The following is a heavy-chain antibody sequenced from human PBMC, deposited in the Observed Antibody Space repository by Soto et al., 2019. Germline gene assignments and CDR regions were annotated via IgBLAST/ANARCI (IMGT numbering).Heavy chain of an antibody. CDR2: ISSSGSTI. J-gene: IGHJ4*02. V-gene: IGHV3-11*01. Sequence: GGSLRLSCAASGFTFSDYYMSWIRQAPGKGLEWVSYISSSGSTIYYADSVKGRFTISRDNATNSLYLQMNSLRAEDTAVYYCARVIRLAPVIDYWGQGTLVTVSS. D-gene: IGHD3-16*01. CDR3: ARVIRLAPVIDY. CDR1: GFTFSDYY.